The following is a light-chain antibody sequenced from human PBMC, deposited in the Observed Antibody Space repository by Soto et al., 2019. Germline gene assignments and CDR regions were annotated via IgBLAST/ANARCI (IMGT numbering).Light chain of an antibody. J-gene: IGKJ5*01. Sequence: DIQMTQSPSSLSASVGDRVTIICQASQDITNYLNWYQQKPGKAPKLLIHDSSNVETGVPSSFSGSGSGTYFSSTISRMQPEDIASYFCKQFDSPPPTFCQGTQREIK. CDR3: KQFDSPPPT. CDR2: DSS. CDR1: QDITNY. V-gene: IGKV1-33*01.